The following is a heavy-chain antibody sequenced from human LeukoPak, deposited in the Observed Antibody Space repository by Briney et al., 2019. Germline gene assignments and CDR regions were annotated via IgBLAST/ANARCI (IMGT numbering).Heavy chain of an antibody. CDR3: VRHNYGYDY. CDR1: GFPFNTYW. J-gene: IGHJ4*02. Sequence: GGSLRLSCAASGFPFNTYWMHWVRQAPGEGPVWVAHILNDGGSTSYADSVKGRFIISRDNAKNTLSLQMNSLRAEDTAVYYCVRHNYGYDYWGQGTPVTVSS. CDR2: ILNDGGST. D-gene: IGHD5-18*01. V-gene: IGHV3-74*01.